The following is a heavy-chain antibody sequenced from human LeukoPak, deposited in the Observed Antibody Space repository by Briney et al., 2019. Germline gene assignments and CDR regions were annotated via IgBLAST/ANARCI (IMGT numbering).Heavy chain of an antibody. Sequence: GESLKISCKGSGYSFTSYWIGWVRQMPGKGLEWMGIIYPGDSDTRYSPSFQGQVTISADKSISTAYLQWSSLKASDTAMYYCARRLSSSSHQQSWFDPWGQGTLVTVSS. V-gene: IGHV5-51*01. CDR2: IYPGDSDT. CDR1: GYSFTSYW. D-gene: IGHD6-13*01. J-gene: IGHJ5*02. CDR3: ARRLSSSSHQQSWFDP.